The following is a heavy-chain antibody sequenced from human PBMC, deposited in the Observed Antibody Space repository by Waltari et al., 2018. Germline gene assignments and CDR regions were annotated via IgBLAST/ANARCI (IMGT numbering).Heavy chain of an antibody. CDR2: ISGRGGST. J-gene: IGHJ4*02. V-gene: IGHV3-23*01. Sequence: EVQLLESGGGLVQPGGSLRLSCAASGFTFSSYAMSWVRQAPGKGLEWVAAISGRGGSTSEADSGKGRFTISRDNSKNTLYLQMNSLRAEDTAVYYCAKYSAPGSGSYYVTHFDYWGQGTLVTVSS. CDR1: GFTFSSYA. CDR3: AKYSAPGSGSYYVTHFDY. D-gene: IGHD3-10*01.